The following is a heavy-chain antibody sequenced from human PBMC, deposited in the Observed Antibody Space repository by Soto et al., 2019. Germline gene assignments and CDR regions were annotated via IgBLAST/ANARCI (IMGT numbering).Heavy chain of an antibody. J-gene: IGHJ4*02. CDR2: ISSSTRTI. CDR3: ARDQIPGPPDYCDY. CDR1: GFTFSSHS. Sequence: GGSLRLSCAASGFTFSSHSMNWVRRAPGKGLEWVSYISSSTRTIYYADSVKGRFTVSRDNAKNSLYLQMNSLRAEDTAVYYCARDQIPGPPDYCDYWGQGPLVTVSS. V-gene: IGHV3-48*01.